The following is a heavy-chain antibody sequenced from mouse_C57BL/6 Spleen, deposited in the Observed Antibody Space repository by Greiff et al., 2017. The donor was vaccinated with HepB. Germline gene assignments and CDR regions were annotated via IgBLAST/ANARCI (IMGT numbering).Heavy chain of an antibody. J-gene: IGHJ1*03. CDR3: ARHETTVVEGYFDV. CDR1: GFTFSSYG. CDR2: ISSGGSYT. D-gene: IGHD1-1*01. Sequence: EVQGVESGGDLVKPGGSLKLSCAASGFTFSSYGMSWVRQTPDKRLEWVATISSGGSYTYYPDSVKGRFTISRDNAKNTLYLQMSSLKSEDTAMYYCARHETTVVEGYFDVWGTGTTVTVSS. V-gene: IGHV5-6*01.